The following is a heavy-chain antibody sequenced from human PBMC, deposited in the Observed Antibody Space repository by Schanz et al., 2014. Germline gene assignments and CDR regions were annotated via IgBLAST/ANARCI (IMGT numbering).Heavy chain of an antibody. CDR2: VSSRSDEI. V-gene: IGHV3-23*05. D-gene: IGHD3-10*01. Sequence: EVQLLESGGGLVQPGGSLRLSCSASTFTFDHYAMTWVRQAPGKGLEWVAAVSSRSDEIKYADSVRGRFTISRDNSKNTLYLQMSSLRAEDTAVYYCAKGRFGELSAFDIWGQGTMVTVSS. CDR3: AKGRFGELSAFDI. CDR1: TFTFDHYA. J-gene: IGHJ3*02.